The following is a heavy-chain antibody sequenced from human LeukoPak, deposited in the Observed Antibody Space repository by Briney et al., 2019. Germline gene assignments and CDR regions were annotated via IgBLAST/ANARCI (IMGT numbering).Heavy chain of an antibody. CDR1: GGSISSYY. V-gene: IGHV4-59*01. J-gene: IGHJ6*03. CDR2: IYYSGST. D-gene: IGHD6-6*01. CDR3: ARDKTQQLGPYYYYYMGV. Sequence: SETLSLTCTVSGGSISSYYWSWIRQPPGKGLEWVGYIYYSGSTNYNPSLKSRVTISVDTSKNQFSLKLSSVTAADTAVYYCARDKTQQLGPYYYYYMGVWGKGTTVTVSS.